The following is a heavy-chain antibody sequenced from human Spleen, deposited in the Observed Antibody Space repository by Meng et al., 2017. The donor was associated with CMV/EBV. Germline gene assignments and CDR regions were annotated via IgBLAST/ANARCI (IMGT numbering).Heavy chain of an antibody. CDR3: ARKGLLRLGNFDS. CDR2: MYHSGTT. D-gene: IGHD3-16*01. V-gene: IGHV4-4*02. J-gene: IGHJ4*02. Sequence: VSGGSISNSNGWSWVRQPQGKGLEWIGEMYHSGTTNYNPSLKGRVTISVDKSKNQFSLKVNSVTAADTAVYYCARKGLLRLGNFDSWGQGTLVTVSS. CDR1: GGSISNSNG.